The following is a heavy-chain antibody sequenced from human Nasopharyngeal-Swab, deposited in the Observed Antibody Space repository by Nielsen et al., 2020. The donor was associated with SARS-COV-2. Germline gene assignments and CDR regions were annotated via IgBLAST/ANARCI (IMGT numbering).Heavy chain of an antibody. D-gene: IGHD4-23*01. J-gene: IGHJ4*02. V-gene: IGHV3-23*01. CDR1: GFTFNIYT. CDR2: ISSTGDYI. CDR3: AKDNGGNFGY. Sequence: GESLKISCAASGFTFNIYTMNWVRQAPGKGLEWVSAISSTGDYIYYADSVKGRFTISRDNSKNTLYLQMNSLRAEDTAVYYCAKDNGGNFGYWGQGTLVTVSS.